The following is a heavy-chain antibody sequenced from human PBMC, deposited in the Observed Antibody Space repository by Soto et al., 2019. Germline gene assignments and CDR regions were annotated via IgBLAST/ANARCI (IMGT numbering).Heavy chain of an antibody. CDR1: GGSVSSGNYY. CDR3: ASMVRGPRFPVELDY. CDR2: FYYTGTT. Sequence: SETLSLTCTVSGGSVSSGNYYWSWIRQPPGKGLEWIGYFYYTGTTNYNPSLKSRVTISVDASKNQFSLKLSSVTAADTAVYYCASMVRGPRFPVELDYWGQGTLVTV. J-gene: IGHJ4*02. V-gene: IGHV4-61*01. D-gene: IGHD3-10*01.